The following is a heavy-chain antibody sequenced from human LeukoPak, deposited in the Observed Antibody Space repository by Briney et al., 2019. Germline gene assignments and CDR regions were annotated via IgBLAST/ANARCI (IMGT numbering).Heavy chain of an antibody. V-gene: IGHV4-34*01. Sequence: SSETLSLTCAVYGGSFSGYYWSWIRQPPGKGLEWIGEINHSGSTNYNPSLKSRFTISVDTSKNQFSLNLSPVTAADTAVYYCARGDSSSWHAFAIWGQGTMVTVSA. CDR3: ARGDSSSWHAFAI. CDR2: INHSGST. CDR1: GGSFSGYY. J-gene: IGHJ3*02. D-gene: IGHD6-13*01.